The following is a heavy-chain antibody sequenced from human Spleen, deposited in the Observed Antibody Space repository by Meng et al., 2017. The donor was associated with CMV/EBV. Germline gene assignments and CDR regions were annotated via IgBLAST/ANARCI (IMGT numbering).Heavy chain of an antibody. CDR2: VNPRGDSI. V-gene: IGHV1-46*01. Sequence: RDYMEWIRKGPGQGLERMEIVNPRGDSITYAKKFRGRDTITSDTSTTTVYMELSRLRSEDTAVYYCARGRETDCSGNSCYVNWWFDPWGQGTLVTVSS. J-gene: IGHJ5*02. CDR3: ARGRETDCSGNSCYVNWWFDP. D-gene: IGHD2-2*01. CDR1: RDY.